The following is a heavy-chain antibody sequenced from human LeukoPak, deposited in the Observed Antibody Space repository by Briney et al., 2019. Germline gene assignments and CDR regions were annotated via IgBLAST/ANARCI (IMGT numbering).Heavy chain of an antibody. D-gene: IGHD1-26*01. J-gene: IGHJ4*02. CDR2: ISPDDSEI. Sequence: GESLKISCKGSGYSFTTYWIAWVRQMPGRGLEWMGIISPDDSEIRYSPSFRGQVTISADKSTSTAYLQWSRLKASDTAIYYCARHEGSGSYYSYWGQRTLVTVSS. CDR3: ARHEGSGSYYSY. V-gene: IGHV5-51*01. CDR1: GYSFTTYW.